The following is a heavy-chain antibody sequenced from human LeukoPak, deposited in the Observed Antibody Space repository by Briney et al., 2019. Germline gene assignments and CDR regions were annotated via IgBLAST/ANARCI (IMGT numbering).Heavy chain of an antibody. CDR1: GIILSSYW. D-gene: IGHD6-19*01. CDR2: IKQDGSEK. CDR3: AREFRSRYNSRWFDY. V-gene: IGHV3-7*01. J-gene: IGHJ5*01. Sequence: GGSLRLSCAASGIILSSYWMSWVRQAPGKGLEWVANIKQDGSEKWYVDSVKGRFTISRDNAKNSLYLQMNSLRVEDTAVSYCAREFRSRYNSRWFDYWGQGTLVTVSS.